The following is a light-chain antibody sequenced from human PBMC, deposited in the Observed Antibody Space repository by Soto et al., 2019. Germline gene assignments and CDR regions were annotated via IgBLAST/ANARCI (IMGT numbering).Light chain of an antibody. CDR2: AAS. CDR1: QDISNF. CDR3: HQYHSYPVT. Sequence: DIQMTQSPSSLSASVGDTVTITCRASQDISNFLACFQQKPGKAPKPLISAASSLHNGAPSKFSGSGSGNEFTLTISSLQPEDFATYYCHQYHSYPVTFGGGTQVEIK. V-gene: IGKV1-16*02. J-gene: IGKJ4*01.